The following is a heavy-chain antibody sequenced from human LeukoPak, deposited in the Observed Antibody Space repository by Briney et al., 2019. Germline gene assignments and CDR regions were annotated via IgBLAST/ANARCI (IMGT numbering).Heavy chain of an antibody. J-gene: IGHJ4*02. V-gene: IGHV3-30*02. CDR1: GFTFSNSW. Sequence: GGSLRLSCAASGFTFSNSWMSWVRQAPGKGLEWVAFIRYDGSNKYYADSVKGRFTISRDNSKNTLYLQMNSLRTEDTAVYYCAKDLRYPRGYWGQGTLVTVSS. CDR2: IRYDGSNK. D-gene: IGHD1-14*01. CDR3: AKDLRYPRGY.